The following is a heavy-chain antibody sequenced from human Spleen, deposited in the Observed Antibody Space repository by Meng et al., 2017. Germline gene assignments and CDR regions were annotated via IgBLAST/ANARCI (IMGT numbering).Heavy chain of an antibody. Sequence: EVQMVESGGGLVQPGGSLRRSCVASGFTISTYWLHWVRQAPGKGLVWVSRTSRDGSDTVYADSVKGRFTMSRDNAKNTLYLQMNSLRAEDTAVYYCARSFIAAAGGGYWGQGTLVTVSS. D-gene: IGHD6-13*01. J-gene: IGHJ4*02. CDR3: ARSFIAAAGGGY. CDR2: TSRDGSDT. CDR1: GFTISTYW. V-gene: IGHV3-74*01.